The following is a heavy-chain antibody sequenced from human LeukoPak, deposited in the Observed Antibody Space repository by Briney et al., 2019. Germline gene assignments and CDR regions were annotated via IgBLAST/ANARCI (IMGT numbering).Heavy chain of an antibody. Sequence: SSETLSLTCAVYGGSFSGYYWSWVRQPPGKGLEWIGEINHSGSTNYNPSLKSRVTISVDTSKNQFSLKLSSVTAADTAVYFCAREGSRDFDYWGQGTLVTVSS. J-gene: IGHJ4*02. CDR3: AREGSRDFDY. CDR1: GGSFSGYY. CDR2: INHSGST. V-gene: IGHV4-34*01.